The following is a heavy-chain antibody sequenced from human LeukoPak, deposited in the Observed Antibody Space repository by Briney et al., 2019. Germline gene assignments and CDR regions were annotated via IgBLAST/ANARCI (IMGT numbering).Heavy chain of an antibody. D-gene: IGHD2-21*02. V-gene: IGHV1-69*05. CDR3: ARDRAVTAIIGNHYFDY. CDR2: IIPIFGTA. Sequence: SVKVSCKASGYTFTSYYMHWVRQAPGQGLEWMGRIIPIFGTANYAQKFQGRVTITTDESTSTAYMELSSLRSEDTAVYYCARDRAVTAIIGNHYFDYWGQGTLVTVSS. J-gene: IGHJ4*02. CDR1: GYTFTSYY.